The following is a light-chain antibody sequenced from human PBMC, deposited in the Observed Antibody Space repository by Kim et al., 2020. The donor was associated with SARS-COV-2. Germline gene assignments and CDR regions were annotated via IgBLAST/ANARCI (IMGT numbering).Light chain of an antibody. V-gene: IGLV6-57*03. CDR1: TGSVTSNY. J-gene: IGLJ2*01. Sequence: TVTISCTRSTGSVTSNYVQRYQRRPGSAPTTVIYEDNQRPSGVPDRFSGSIDSSSNSASLTISGLKTEDEADYYCQSYDSSNHVVFGGGTQLTVL. CDR3: QSYDSSNHVV. CDR2: EDN.